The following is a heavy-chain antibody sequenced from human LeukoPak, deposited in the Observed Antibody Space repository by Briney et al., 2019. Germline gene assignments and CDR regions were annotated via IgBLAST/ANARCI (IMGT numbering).Heavy chain of an antibody. CDR1: GGSFSKYT. V-gene: IGHV1-69*13. Sequence: SVKVSCKASGGSFSKYTLNWVRQRPGQGLEWMGGITPLFGTGKYAQKFQGRVTITADESASTAYMELSRLASEDTAVYYCARDSSDIRGLIAHWGQGILVTVSS. J-gene: IGHJ1*01. CDR2: ITPLFGTG. D-gene: IGHD3-10*01. CDR3: ARDSSDIRGLIAH.